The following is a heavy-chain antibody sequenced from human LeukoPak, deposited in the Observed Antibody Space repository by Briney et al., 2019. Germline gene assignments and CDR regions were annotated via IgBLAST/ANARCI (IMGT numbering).Heavy chain of an antibody. V-gene: IGHV3-30*04. Sequence: PGGSLRLSCAASGFTFSSYAMHWVRQAPGKGLEWVAVISYDGSNKYYADSVKGRFTISRDNSKNTLYLQMNSLRAEDTAVYYCARDGGIAVAGLIDYWGQGTLVTVSS. J-gene: IGHJ4*02. D-gene: IGHD6-19*01. CDR3: ARDGGIAVAGLIDY. CDR2: ISYDGSNK. CDR1: GFTFSSYA.